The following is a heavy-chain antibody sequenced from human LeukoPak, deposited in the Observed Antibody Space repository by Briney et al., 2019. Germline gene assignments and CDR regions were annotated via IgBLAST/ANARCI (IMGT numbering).Heavy chain of an antibody. J-gene: IGHJ5*02. Sequence: SQTLSLTCTVSGGSISSGDYYWSWIRQPPGTGLEWIGYIYYSGSTYYNPSLKSRVTTSVDTSKNQFSLKLSSVTAADTAVYYCARAFGYYDFWSGYYFRWFDPWGQGTLVTVSS. CDR2: IYYSGST. V-gene: IGHV4-30-4*01. CDR3: ARAFGYYDFWSGYYFRWFDP. CDR1: GGSISSGDYY. D-gene: IGHD3-3*01.